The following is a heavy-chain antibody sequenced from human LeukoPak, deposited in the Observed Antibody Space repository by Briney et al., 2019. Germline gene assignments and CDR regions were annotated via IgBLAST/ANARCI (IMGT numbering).Heavy chain of an antibody. V-gene: IGHV3-30*02. CDR3: AKVPYGARYYYYMDV. D-gene: IGHD4/OR15-4a*01. J-gene: IGHJ6*03. CDR2: IRYDGSNK. Sequence: PGGSLGLSCAASGFTFSSYGMHWVRQAPGKGLEWVAFIRYDGSNKYYADSVKGRFTISRDNSKNTLYLQMNSLRAEDTAVYYCAKVPYGARYYYYMDVWGEGTTVTVSS. CDR1: GFTFSSYG.